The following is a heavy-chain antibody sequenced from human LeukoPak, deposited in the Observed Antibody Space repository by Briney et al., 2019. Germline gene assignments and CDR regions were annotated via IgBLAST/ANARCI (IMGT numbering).Heavy chain of an antibody. CDR1: GFTFRSYA. V-gene: IGHV3-23*01. CDR3: ARRWYFDL. Sequence: GGSLRLSCAASGFTFRSYAMSWVRQAPGKGLEWVSTISGSGGSTYYADSVKGRFTISRDNSKSTLYLQMNSLRTEDTAVYYCARRWYFDLWGRGTLVTVSS. CDR2: ISGSGGST. J-gene: IGHJ2*01.